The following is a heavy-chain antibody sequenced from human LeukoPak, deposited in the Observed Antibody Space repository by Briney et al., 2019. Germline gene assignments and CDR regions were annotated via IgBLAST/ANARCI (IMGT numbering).Heavy chain of an antibody. V-gene: IGHV1-2*02. J-gene: IGHJ6*02. Sequence: GASVKVSCKASGYTFTGYYMHWVRQAPGQGLEWMGWISPNSGGTNYAQKFQGRVTMTRDTSISTAYMELSRLRSDDTAVYYCARHMTEPSQWYGMDVWGQGATVTVSS. CDR3: ARHMTEPSQWYGMDV. CDR1: GYTFTGYY. CDR2: ISPNSGGT. D-gene: IGHD6-19*01.